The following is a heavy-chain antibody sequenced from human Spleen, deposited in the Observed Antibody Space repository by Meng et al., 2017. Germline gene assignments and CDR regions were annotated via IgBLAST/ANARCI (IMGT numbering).Heavy chain of an antibody. J-gene: IGHJ5*02. CDR3: AKVQCGGDCYSFGGDWFDP. D-gene: IGHD2-21*02. V-gene: IGHV3-23*01. CDR1: GFTFSSYA. Sequence: GESLKISCAASGFTFSSYAMTWVRQAPGKGLEWVSTISNSGVTTYYADSVQGRFTISRDNSKNTLYLQMNSLRAEDTAVYYCAKVQCGGDCYSFGGDWFDPWGQGTLVTVSS. CDR2: ISNSGVTT.